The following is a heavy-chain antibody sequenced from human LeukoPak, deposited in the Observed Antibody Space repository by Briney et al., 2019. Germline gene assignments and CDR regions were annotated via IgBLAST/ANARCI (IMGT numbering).Heavy chain of an antibody. CDR2: ISSSSSTI. V-gene: IGHV3-48*01. CDR3: ARVWYYDSSGYYYPEAAFDI. Sequence: PGGSLRLSCAASGFTFSSYSMNWVRQAPGKGPEWVSYISSSSSTIYYADSVKGRFTISRDNAKNSLYLQMNSLRAEDMAVYYCARVWYYDSSGYYYPEAAFDIWGQGTMVTVSS. CDR1: GFTFSSYS. D-gene: IGHD3-22*01. J-gene: IGHJ3*02.